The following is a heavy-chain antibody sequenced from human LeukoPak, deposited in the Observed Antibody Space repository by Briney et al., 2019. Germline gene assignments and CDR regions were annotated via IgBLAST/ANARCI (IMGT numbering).Heavy chain of an antibody. V-gene: IGHV3-30*02. Sequence: PGGSLRLSCAASGFTFSSYGMHWVRQAPGKGLEWVAFIRYDGYNTYYADSVKGRFTISRDNSKNTVYLQMNSLRPEDTAVYYCAKGSSVVAATPAEYFHHWGQGTPVTVSS. J-gene: IGHJ1*01. CDR1: GFTFSSYG. D-gene: IGHD2-15*01. CDR2: IRYDGYNT. CDR3: AKGSSVVAATPAEYFHH.